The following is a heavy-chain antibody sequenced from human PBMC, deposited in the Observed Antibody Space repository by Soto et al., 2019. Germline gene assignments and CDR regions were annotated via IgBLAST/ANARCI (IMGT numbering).Heavy chain of an antibody. CDR3: ARGSKITMVRGVTPSLDD. Sequence: SETLSLTCAVYGGSFSGYYWSWIRQPPGKGLEWIGEINHSGSTNYNPSLKSRVTISVDTSKNQFSLKLSSVTAADTAVYYCARGSKITMVRGVTPSLDDWGQGTLVTVSS. CDR2: INHSGST. J-gene: IGHJ4*02. CDR1: GGSFSGYY. V-gene: IGHV4-34*01. D-gene: IGHD3-10*01.